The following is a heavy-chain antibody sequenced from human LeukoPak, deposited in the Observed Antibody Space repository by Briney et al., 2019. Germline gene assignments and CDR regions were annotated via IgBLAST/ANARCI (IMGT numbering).Heavy chain of an antibody. Sequence: SETLSLTCTVSGGSISSYYWSWIRQPPGKGLEWIGYIYYSGSTNYNPSLKSRVTISVDTSKNQFSLKLSSVTAADTAVYYCARGRPRYCSGGSCFTTFDYWGQGTLVTVSS. J-gene: IGHJ4*02. CDR1: GGSISSYY. CDR3: ARGRPRYCSGGSCFTTFDY. D-gene: IGHD2-15*01. V-gene: IGHV4-59*12. CDR2: IYYSGST.